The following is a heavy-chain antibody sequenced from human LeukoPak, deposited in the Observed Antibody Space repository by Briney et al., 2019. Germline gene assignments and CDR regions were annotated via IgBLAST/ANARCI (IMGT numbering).Heavy chain of an antibody. J-gene: IGHJ3*02. CDR2: ISSSGSTI. V-gene: IGHV3-11*04. CDR1: GFTFSDYY. D-gene: IGHD5-24*01. Sequence: GGSLRLSCAASGFTFSDYYMSWIRQAPGKGLERVSYISSSGSTIYYADSVKGRFTISRDNAKNSLYLQMNSLRAEDTAVYYCARLWGWLQDDAFDIWGQGTMVTVSS. CDR3: ARLWGWLQDDAFDI.